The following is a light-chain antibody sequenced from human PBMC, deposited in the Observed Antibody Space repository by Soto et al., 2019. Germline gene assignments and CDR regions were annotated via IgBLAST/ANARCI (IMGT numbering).Light chain of an antibody. V-gene: IGKV1-27*01. CDR1: QGISNY. CDR3: QQYNNWQGT. CDR2: AAS. J-gene: IGKJ1*01. Sequence: IQMTQSPSSLSASVGGRVTITCRASQGISNYLAWYQQKPGKVPKLLIYAASTLQSGVPSRFSGSGSGTEFTLTISSLQSEDFAVYYCQQYNNWQGTFGQGTKVDIK.